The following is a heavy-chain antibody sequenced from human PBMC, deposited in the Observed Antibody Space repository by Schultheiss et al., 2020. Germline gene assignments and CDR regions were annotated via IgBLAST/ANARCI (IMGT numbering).Heavy chain of an antibody. CDR1: GGSFSGYY. D-gene: IGHD6-13*01. V-gene: IGHV4-34*01. CDR3: ARGRGSWYREYFQH. Sequence: SETLSLTCAVYGGSFSGYYWSWIRQPPGKGLEWIGEINHSGSTNYNPSLKSRVTISVDTSKNQFSLKLSSVTAADTAVYYCARGRGSWYREYFQHWGQGPLVTVSS. CDR2: INHSGST. J-gene: IGHJ1*01.